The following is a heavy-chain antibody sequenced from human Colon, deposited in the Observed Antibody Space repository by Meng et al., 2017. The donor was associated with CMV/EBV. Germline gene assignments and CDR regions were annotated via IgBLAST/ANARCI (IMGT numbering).Heavy chain of an antibody. CDR3: AGFWGSDY. D-gene: IGHD7-27*01. Sequence: GESPKISCVASGFGFHEFAMNWVRLTPDKALEWVAKISFDGSEHYYTPSVEGRFTVSRDNSEKTLYLQMTSLRPEDTGIYFCAGFWGSDYWGQGTQVTVSS. CDR1: GFGFHEFA. V-gene: IGHV3-30*04. CDR2: ISFDGSEH. J-gene: IGHJ4*02.